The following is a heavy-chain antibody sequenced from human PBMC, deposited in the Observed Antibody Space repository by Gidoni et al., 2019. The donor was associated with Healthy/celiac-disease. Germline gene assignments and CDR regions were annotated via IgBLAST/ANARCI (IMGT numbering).Heavy chain of an antibody. V-gene: IGHV3-23*01. Sequence: EVQLLESGGGLVQPGGSLRLSCAASGFAFSSYAMSWVRQAPGKGLEWVSAICCVGGSTYYADSVKGRFTTSRGNSKNTLYLQMNSLRADDTAVYYCAKDGWPGLYAISRFDYWGQGTLVTVSS. J-gene: IGHJ4*02. CDR2: ICCVGGST. D-gene: IGHD2-8*01. CDR1: GFAFSSYA. CDR3: AKDGWPGLYAISRFDY.